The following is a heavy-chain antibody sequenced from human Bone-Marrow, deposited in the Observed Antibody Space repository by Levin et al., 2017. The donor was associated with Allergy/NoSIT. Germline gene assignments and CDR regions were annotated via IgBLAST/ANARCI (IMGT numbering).Heavy chain of an antibody. CDR2: INGDGSST. V-gene: IGHV3-74*01. Sequence: GESLKISCPASGFTFSSHWMHWVRQAPGKGLVWVSRINGDGSSTSYADSVKGRFTISRDNAKNTLFLQMKSLRVDDAATYYCTRERGAEAIYNWFDPWGPGTLVTVSA. D-gene: IGHD3-10*01. CDR3: TRERGAEAIYNWFDP. J-gene: IGHJ5*02. CDR1: GFTFSSHW.